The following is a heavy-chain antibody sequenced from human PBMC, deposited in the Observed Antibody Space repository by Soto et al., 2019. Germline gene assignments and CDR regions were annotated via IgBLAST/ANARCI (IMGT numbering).Heavy chain of an antibody. J-gene: IGHJ4*02. V-gene: IGHV3-73*01. CDR2: IRSKANSYAT. CDR3: TRILEDCSSTSCYDFEVDY. CDR1: GFTFSGSA. Sequence: GGSLRLSCAASGFTFSGSAMHWVRQASGKGLEWVGRIRSKANSYATAYAASVKGRFTISRDDSKNTAYLQMNSLKTEDTAVYYCTRILEDCSSTSCYDFEVDYWGQGTLVTVSS. D-gene: IGHD2-2*01.